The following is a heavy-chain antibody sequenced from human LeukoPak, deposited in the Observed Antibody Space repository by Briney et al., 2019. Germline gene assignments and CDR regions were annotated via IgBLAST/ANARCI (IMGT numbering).Heavy chain of an antibody. CDR3: AKVGAGSSWYWFDY. D-gene: IGHD6-13*01. CDR2: IWYDGSNK. V-gene: IGHV3-33*06. Sequence: GGSLRLSCAASGFTFSSYGMHWVRQAPGKGLEWVAVIWYDGSNKYYADSVKGRFTISRDNSKNTLYLQMNSLRAEDTAVYYCAKVGAGSSWYWFDYWGQGTLVTVSS. CDR1: GFTFSSYG. J-gene: IGHJ4*02.